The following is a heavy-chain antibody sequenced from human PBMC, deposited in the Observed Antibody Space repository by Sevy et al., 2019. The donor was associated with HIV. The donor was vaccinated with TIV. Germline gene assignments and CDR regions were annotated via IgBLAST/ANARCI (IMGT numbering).Heavy chain of an antibody. Sequence: ASVKVSCKASGYTFTDFYIHWVRQAPGQGLEWMGWINPKTGGTNNAQKFQDRVTMSRDTSISTHFIEMTRLRSDDTAVYYCARAIAAGGTDWYFDLWGRGTLVTVSS. CDR2: INPKTGGT. V-gene: IGHV1-2*02. CDR3: ARAIAAGGTDWYFDL. CDR1: GYTFTDFY. J-gene: IGHJ2*01. D-gene: IGHD6-13*01.